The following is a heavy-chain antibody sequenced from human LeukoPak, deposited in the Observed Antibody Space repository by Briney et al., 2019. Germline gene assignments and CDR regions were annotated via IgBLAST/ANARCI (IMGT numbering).Heavy chain of an antibody. CDR2: INTNTVNP. Sequence: GASVKVSCKASGYTFTSYAMNWVRQAPGQGLEWMGLINTNTVNPTYAQGFTGRRVFSLYTSVSTAYLQISSLKDGDIAVYYCARAMGPMILDYWGQGTLVTVSS. J-gene: IGHJ4*02. CDR1: GYTFTSYA. CDR3: ARAMGPMILDY. V-gene: IGHV7-4-1*02. D-gene: IGHD3-16*01.